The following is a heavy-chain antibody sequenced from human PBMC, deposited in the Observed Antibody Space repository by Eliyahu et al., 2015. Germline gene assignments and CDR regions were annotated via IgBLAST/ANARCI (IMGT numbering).Heavy chain of an antibody. V-gene: IGHV4-30-4*01. CDR3: ARYYDTRGDGLDI. D-gene: IGHD3-22*01. J-gene: IGHJ3*02. CDR2: IFYSGSA. CDR1: GGSISSTNYY. Sequence: QVQLQESGPGLVKPSQTLSLTCTVSGGSISSTNYYWSWIRQPPGKGLEWIGYIFYSGSAYYNPSLKSRVSLSVDTSKNQFSLNLSSMTVADTAVYYCARYYDTRGDGLDIWGQGTLVTVSS.